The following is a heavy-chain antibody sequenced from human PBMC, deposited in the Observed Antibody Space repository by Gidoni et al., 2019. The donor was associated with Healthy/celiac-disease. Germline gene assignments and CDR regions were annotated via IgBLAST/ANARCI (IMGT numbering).Heavy chain of an antibody. CDR1: GFTFSSYG. CDR3: AKDRVYYGSGSYSEPFDY. Sequence: QVQLVESGGGVVQPGRSLRLSCAASGFTFSSYGMHWVRQAPGKGLEWVAVISYDGSNKYYADSVKGRFTISRDNSKNTLYLQMNSLRAEDTAVYYCAKDRVYYGSGSYSEPFDYWGQGTLVTVSS. CDR2: ISYDGSNK. D-gene: IGHD3-10*01. J-gene: IGHJ4*02. V-gene: IGHV3-30*18.